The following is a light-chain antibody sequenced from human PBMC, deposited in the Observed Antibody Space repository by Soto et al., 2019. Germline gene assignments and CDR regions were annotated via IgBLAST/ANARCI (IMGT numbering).Light chain of an antibody. CDR1: QSVSNY. J-gene: IGKJ4*01. CDR2: GAS. V-gene: IGKV3D-15*01. CDR3: QQYDNWPLT. Sequence: EIVLTQSPATLSLSPVGRATLSCMASQSVSNYLSWYQQKPGQAPRLLIFGASTRATGIPARFSGSGSGTDFTLTISSLQSEDFGVYFCQQYDNWPLTFGGGTKVDIK.